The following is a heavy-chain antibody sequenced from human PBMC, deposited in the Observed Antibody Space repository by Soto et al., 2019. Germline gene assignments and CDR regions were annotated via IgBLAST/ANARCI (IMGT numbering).Heavy chain of an antibody. Sequence: SETLSLTCTVSGGSISNINSYWGWIRQPPGKGLEWVGHFFDSGSTSYSGSTYYSPSLKGRVTISIDTSKNQFSLKLTSVTAEDTAVYFSARITLTIKRSLVSWGQGTQDTISS. CDR1: GGSISNINSY. J-gene: IGHJ4*02. D-gene: IGHD3-3*01. CDR2: TSYSGST. CDR3: ARITLTIKRSLVS. V-gene: IGHV4-39*01.